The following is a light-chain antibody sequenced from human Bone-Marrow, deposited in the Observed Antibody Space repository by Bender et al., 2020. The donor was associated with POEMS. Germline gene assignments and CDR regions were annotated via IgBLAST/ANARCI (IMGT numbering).Light chain of an antibody. CDR2: DVS. CDR3: VSYSLSDTVV. V-gene: IGLV2-14*02. CDR1: SSDFGTYNL. J-gene: IGLJ2*01. Sequence: QSALTQAASVSGSPGQSITISCTGASSDFGTYNLVSWYQHHPGKAPKLMIYDVSNRPSGVSTRFSASKSGSTASLTISGLQPEDEADYYCVSYSLSDTVVFGGGTKVTVL.